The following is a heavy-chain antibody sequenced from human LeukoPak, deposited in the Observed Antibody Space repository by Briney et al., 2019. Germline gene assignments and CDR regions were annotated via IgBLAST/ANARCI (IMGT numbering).Heavy chain of an antibody. V-gene: IGHV4-34*01. D-gene: IGHD2-21*01. CDR1: GGSFRGYY. J-gene: IGHJ4*02. CDR3: ARGSDLFGY. Sequence: SETLSLTCAVHGGSFRGYYWSWIRQPPGKGLEWIGEINHSGSTNYNPSLKSRVTISVDTSKNQFSLKLSSVTAADTAVYYCARGSDLFGYWGQGTLVTVSS. CDR2: INHSGST.